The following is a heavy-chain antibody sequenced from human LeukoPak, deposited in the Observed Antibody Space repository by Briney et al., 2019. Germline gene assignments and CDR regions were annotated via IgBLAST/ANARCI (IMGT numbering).Heavy chain of an antibody. V-gene: IGHV4-59*02. CDR1: SDSVSSYY. CDR2: NSYSGST. J-gene: IGHJ4*02. D-gene: IGHD4-17*01. Sequence: SETLSLTCTVSSDSVSSYYWSPIRQPPGKGLEWIGYNSYSGSTNYNPSLKSRVTISVDTSKNQFSLKMSSVTAADTAVYYCARNGGDYVFDYWGQGTLVTVSS. CDR3: ARNGGDYVFDY.